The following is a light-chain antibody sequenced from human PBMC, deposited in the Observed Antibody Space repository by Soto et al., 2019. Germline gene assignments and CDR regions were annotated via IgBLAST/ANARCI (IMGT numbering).Light chain of an antibody. CDR3: QQYGSSSPWT. CDR1: QSISSW. CDR2: KAS. V-gene: IGKV1-5*03. J-gene: IGKJ1*01. Sequence: DIQMTQSPSTLSASVGDRVTITCRASQSISSWLAWYQQKPGRAPKLLIYKASSLETGVPSRFSGRGSGTDFTLIISSLQPDDFASYYCQQYGSSSPWTFGQGTKVEIK.